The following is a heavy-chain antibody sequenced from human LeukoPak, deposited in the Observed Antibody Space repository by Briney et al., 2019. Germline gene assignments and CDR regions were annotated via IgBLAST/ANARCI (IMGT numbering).Heavy chain of an antibody. CDR3: ARARGYCSSTSCYTHFDY. CDR1: GYAFTSYD. CDR2: MNPNSGNT. Sequence: ASVKVSCKASGYAFTSYDINWVRQATGQGLEWMGWMNPNSGNTGYAQKFQGRVTITRNTSISTAYMELSSLRSEDTAVYYCARARGYCSSTSCYTHFDYWGQGTLVTVSS. V-gene: IGHV1-8*03. D-gene: IGHD2-2*02. J-gene: IGHJ4*02.